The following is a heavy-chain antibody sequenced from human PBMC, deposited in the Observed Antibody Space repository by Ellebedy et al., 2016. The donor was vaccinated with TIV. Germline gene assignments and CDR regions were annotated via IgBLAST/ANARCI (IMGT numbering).Heavy chain of an antibody. D-gene: IGHD3-10*01. CDR1: GFTFNSYE. CDR3: ARGNMVRGGAFDY. CDR2: ISSGGSTI. Sequence: GESLKISCAASGFTFNSYEMNWVRQAPGKALAWVSYISSGGSTIYYEDSVKGRLTISRDNAKSTLYLQMNSLRAEDEAVVYCARGNMVRGGAFDYWGQGTLVTVSS. V-gene: IGHV3-48*03. J-gene: IGHJ4*02.